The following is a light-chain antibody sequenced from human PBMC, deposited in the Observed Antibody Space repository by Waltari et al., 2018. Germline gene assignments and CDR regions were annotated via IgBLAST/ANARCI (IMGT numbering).Light chain of an antibody. J-gene: IGKJ1*01. CDR3: QHYSDPPRT. CDR1: QSIPTAF. CDR2: GAS. Sequence: EIVLTQTPGILPVSPGETVSLSCRASQSIPTAFLAWYQQKPGQAPSRLMYGASRRDTGIAERFSGSGSGTDFTLSISGLEAEDFAVYYCQHYSDPPRTFGQGTKVEVK. V-gene: IGKV3-20*01.